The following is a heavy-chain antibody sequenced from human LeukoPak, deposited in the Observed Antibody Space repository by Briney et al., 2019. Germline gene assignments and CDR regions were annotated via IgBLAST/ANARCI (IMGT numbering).Heavy chain of an antibody. V-gene: IGHV4-4*07. CDR2: IYISGST. J-gene: IGHJ4*02. CDR3: ARDGCNAEFDY. CDR1: GGSISSYY. Sequence: SETLSLTCTVSGGSISSYYWSWIRQPAGKGLEWIGRIYISGSTNYNPSFKSRVTMSVDTSKNQFSLKLSSVTAADTAVYYCARDGCNAEFDYWGQGTLVTVSS. D-gene: IGHD5-24*01.